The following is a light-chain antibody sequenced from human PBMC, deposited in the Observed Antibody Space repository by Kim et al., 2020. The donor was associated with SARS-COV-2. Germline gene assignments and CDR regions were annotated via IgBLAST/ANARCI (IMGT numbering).Light chain of an antibody. Sequence: DIQMTQSPSSLSASVGDRVTITCRASQDISRYLNWYQQKPGKAPKLLIYTASSLQSGVASRFTGSGSETDFTLTISSLQPQDFATYYCQQTYSTSRTFGKGTKVDI. CDR1: QDISRY. CDR3: QQTYSTSRT. J-gene: IGKJ1*01. CDR2: TAS. V-gene: IGKV1-39*01.